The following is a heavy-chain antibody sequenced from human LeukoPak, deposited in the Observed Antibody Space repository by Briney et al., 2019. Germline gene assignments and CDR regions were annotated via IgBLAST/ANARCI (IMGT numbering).Heavy chain of an antibody. Sequence: PSETLSLTCTVSGGSISSYYWSWIRQPPGKGLEWIGYIYYSGNTNYNPSLRSQVTISVDTSKNQFSLKLSSVTAADTAVYYCARDLGSTTNWFDPWGQGTPVTVSS. D-gene: IGHD5/OR15-5a*01. CDR1: GGSISSYY. V-gene: IGHV4-59*01. CDR3: ARDLGSTTNWFDP. CDR2: IYYSGNT. J-gene: IGHJ5*02.